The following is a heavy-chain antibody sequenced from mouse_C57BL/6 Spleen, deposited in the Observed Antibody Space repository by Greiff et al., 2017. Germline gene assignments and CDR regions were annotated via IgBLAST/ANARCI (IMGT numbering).Heavy chain of an antibody. V-gene: IGHV5-4*01. Sequence: EVQVVESGGGLVKPGGSLKLSCAASGFTFSSYAMSWVRQTPEKRLEWVATISDGGSYTYYPDNVKGRFTISRDNAKNNLYLQMSHLKSEDTAMYYCAREDYYGYDEGFAYWGQGTLVTVSA. D-gene: IGHD2-2*01. CDR2: ISDGGSYT. J-gene: IGHJ3*01. CDR1: GFTFSSYA. CDR3: AREDYYGYDEGFAY.